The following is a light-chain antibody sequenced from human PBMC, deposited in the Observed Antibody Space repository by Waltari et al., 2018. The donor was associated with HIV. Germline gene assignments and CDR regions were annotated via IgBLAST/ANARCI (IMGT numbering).Light chain of an antibody. CDR2: GNS. CDR1: SSNIGAGFD. V-gene: IGLV1-40*01. CDR3: QSYDASLSGVI. J-gene: IGLJ2*01. Sequence: QSVLTQPPSVSGAPGQRVTISCTGSSSNIGAGFDVHWYQQLPGTAPKLLIYGNSNRPSGVPYRFSGSESGTSASLAITGLQAEDEADYYCQSYDASLSGVIFGGGTELTVL.